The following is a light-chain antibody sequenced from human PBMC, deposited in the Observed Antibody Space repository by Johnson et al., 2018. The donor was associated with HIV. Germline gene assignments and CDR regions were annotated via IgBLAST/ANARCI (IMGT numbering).Light chain of an antibody. Sequence: QSVLTQPPSVSAAPGQKVTISCSGSSSNIGNNYVSWYQQLPGTAPKLLIYDNNKRPSGIPDRFSGSKSGTSATLGITGLQTGDEADYYCGTWDSSLGAGLPYVIATGTKVTGL. CDR2: DNN. CDR1: SSNIGNNY. V-gene: IGLV1-51*01. CDR3: GTWDSSLGAGLPYV. J-gene: IGLJ1*01.